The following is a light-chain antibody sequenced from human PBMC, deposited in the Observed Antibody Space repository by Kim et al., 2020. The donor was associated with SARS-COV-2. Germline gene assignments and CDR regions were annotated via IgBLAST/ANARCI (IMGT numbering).Light chain of an antibody. CDR1: QSVRNGY. V-gene: IGKV3-20*01. Sequence: APGERATPSCRASQSVRNGYLAWYQQKPGQAPRLLICDASSRATGIPDRFSGSGSGTDFTLTISRLEPEDFAVYYCQQYTGSPITFGQGTRLEI. J-gene: IGKJ5*01. CDR2: DAS. CDR3: QQYTGSPIT.